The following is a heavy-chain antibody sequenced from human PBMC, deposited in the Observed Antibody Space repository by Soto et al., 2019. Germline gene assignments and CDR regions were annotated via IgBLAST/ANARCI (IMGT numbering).Heavy chain of an antibody. V-gene: IGHV3-30*03. CDR2: ISYDGSNK. J-gene: IGHJ6*02. CDR1: GFTFSSYG. CDR3: ARGSIIPQPLDYGMDV. Sequence: GGSLRLSCAASGFTFSSYGMHWVRQAPGKGLEWVAVISYDGSNKYYADSVKGRFTISRDNSKNTLYLQMNSLRAEDTAVYYCARGSIIPQPLDYGMDVWGQGTTVTVSS. D-gene: IGHD3-10*01.